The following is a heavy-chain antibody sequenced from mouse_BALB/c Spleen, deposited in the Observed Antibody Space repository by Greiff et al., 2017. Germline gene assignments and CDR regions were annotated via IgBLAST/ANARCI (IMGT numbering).Heavy chain of an antibody. V-gene: IGHV1-37*01. CDR1: GYSFTGYF. Sequence: VQLQQSGPELVKPGASVKISCKASGYSFTGYFMNWVKQSHGKSLEWIGRINPYNGATSYNQNFKDKASLTVDKSSSTAYMELHSLTSEDSAVYYCARNYGSSYYYAMDYWGQGTSVTVSS. CDR3: ARNYGSSYYYAMDY. CDR2: INPYNGAT. J-gene: IGHJ4*01. D-gene: IGHD1-1*01.